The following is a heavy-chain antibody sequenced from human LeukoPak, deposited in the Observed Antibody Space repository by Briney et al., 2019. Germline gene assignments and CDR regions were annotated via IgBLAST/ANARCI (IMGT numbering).Heavy chain of an antibody. J-gene: IGHJ4*02. Sequence: SETLSLTCAVSGFSISSGYYWGWIRQPPGKGLEWIGSIYHSGSTYYNPSLKSRVTISVDTSKNQFSLKLSSVTAADTAVYYCARQGPYNTIFGVVIKRGDFAYWGQGTLVTVSS. CDR3: ARQGPYNTIFGVVIKRGDFAY. CDR1: GFSISSGYY. D-gene: IGHD3-3*01. CDR2: IYHSGST. V-gene: IGHV4-38-2*01.